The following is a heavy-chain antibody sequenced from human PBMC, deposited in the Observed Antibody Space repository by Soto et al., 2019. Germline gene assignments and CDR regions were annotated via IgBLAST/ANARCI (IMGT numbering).Heavy chain of an antibody. CDR1: GGSISSGDYY. Sequence: SETLSLTCTVSGGSISSGDYYWSWIRQPPGKGLEWIGYIYYSGSTYYNPSLKSRVTISVDTSKNQFSLKLSSVTAADTAVYYCARESNYYDSSGPSSAWGQGTMVTVSS. V-gene: IGHV4-30-4*01. CDR2: IYYSGST. CDR3: ARESNYYDSSGPSSA. J-gene: IGHJ3*01. D-gene: IGHD3-22*01.